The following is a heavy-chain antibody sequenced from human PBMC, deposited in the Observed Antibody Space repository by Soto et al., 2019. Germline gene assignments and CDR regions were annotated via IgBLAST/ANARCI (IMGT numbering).Heavy chain of an antibody. J-gene: IGHJ4*02. D-gene: IGHD4-17*01. V-gene: IGHV3-30*18. CDR2: ISYDGSNK. CDR3: AKGKQGPYGDYSDY. CDR1: GFAFISYG. Sequence: QPWGSLRLSCAASGFAFISYGIHFFRHSPGKWLEWVAVISYDGSNKYYADSVKGRFTISRDNSKNTLYLQMNSLRAEDTAVYYCAKGKQGPYGDYSDYWGQGTLVTVSS.